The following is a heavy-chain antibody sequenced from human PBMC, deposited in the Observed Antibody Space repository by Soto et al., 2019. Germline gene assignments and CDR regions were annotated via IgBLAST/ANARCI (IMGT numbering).Heavy chain of an antibody. D-gene: IGHD3-9*01. CDR1: GFSFSNDN. Sequence: GGNPRLSCVAYGFSFSNDNMNWVRQAPGKGLEWVSYITDSSDTVHYADSVRGRFTISRDNAESSLYLQMNSLRDEDTAVYFCARYFGHGDFLHYCGRGSLVIGSS. J-gene: IGHJ4*02. CDR3: ARYFGHGDFLHY. V-gene: IGHV3-48*02. CDR2: ITDSSDTV.